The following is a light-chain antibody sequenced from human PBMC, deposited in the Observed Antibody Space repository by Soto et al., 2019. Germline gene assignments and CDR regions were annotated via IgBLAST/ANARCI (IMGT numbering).Light chain of an antibody. CDR2: KAS. CDR3: LHYDSYSEA. J-gene: IGKJ1*01. V-gene: IGKV1-5*03. Sequence: DIPMTQSPSTLSGSVGDRVTITCRASQTISSWLAWYQQKPGKAPKLLSYKASTLKSGAPSRFSGSGSGTEFPLTISSLQRDDFATYYCLHYDSYSEAFGQGTTVALK. CDR1: QTISSW.